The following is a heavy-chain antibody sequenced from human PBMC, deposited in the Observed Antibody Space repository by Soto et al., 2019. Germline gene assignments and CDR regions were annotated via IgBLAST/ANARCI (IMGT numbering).Heavy chain of an antibody. CDR3: ARSPATYDYGGNSVFWYFDL. CDR2: ISYAGNSR. V-gene: IGHV3-30*15. D-gene: IGHD4-17*01. CDR1: GFPFYTYA. Sequence: QVQLVESGGGVVQPGRSLRLSCAASGFPFYTYAMHWVRQAPGKGLEWVAVISYAGNSRYYADSVQGRFTISRDNSNNALYLQMSSLRPEDTAVYFCARSPATYDYGGNSVFWYFDLLGRGTPVTVSS. J-gene: IGHJ2*01.